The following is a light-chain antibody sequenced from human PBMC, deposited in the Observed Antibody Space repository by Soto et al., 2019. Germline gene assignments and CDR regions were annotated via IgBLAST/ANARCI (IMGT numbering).Light chain of an antibody. CDR2: GNN. V-gene: IGLV1-40*01. CDR1: GAGND. J-gene: IGLJ3*02. Sequence: QSVLTQPPSVSGAPGQRVTISCIGAGNDVHRYQQLPGTAPKVLLYGNNNRPSGVPDRFSGSKSGTSASLAISGLQAEDEADYYCQSYDSSLSGGVFGGGTKLTVL. CDR3: QSYDSSLSGGV.